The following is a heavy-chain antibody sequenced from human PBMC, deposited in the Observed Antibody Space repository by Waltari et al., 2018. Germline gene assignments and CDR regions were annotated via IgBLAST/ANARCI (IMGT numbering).Heavy chain of an antibody. CDR1: GDSISGYP. CDR3: ARDGRGYNYGYGLDY. V-gene: IGHV4-59*01. CDR2: IYFTGTT. D-gene: IGHD5-18*01. Sequence: QVQLQASGPGLVKPSETLSRRVDVSGDSISGYPRSWIRQPPGKGLEWIGCIYFTGTTNYNPSLKSRVTISLDTPKNQFSLNLRSVTAADTAVYYCARDGRGYNYGYGLDYWGQGTLVTVSS. J-gene: IGHJ4*02.